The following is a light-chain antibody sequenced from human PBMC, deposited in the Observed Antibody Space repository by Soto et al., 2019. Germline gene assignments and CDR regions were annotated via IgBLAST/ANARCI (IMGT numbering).Light chain of an antibody. Sequence: QSALTQPASVSGSPVQSISISCTGSSSDVGAYNYVAWYQQKPGKAPKLLIYEVDNRPSGISHRFSGSKSGNTASLTISGLQTEDEADYYCSSYTVINTAVFGGGTKLTVL. CDR2: EVD. CDR1: SSDVGAYNY. J-gene: IGLJ3*02. V-gene: IGLV2-14*01. CDR3: SSYTVINTAV.